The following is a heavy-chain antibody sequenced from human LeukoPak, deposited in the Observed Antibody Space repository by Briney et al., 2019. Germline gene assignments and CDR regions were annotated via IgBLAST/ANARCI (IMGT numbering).Heavy chain of an antibody. D-gene: IGHD1-26*01. CDR3: ARDSNLGARTSYYYGLDV. Sequence: PGGSLRLSCAASGFTFSSYGMLWVRQAPVKGLEWVAVIWYVGSNKYYADSVKGRFTISRDNSKNTLYLQMNSLRAEDTAVYYCARDSNLGARTSYYYGLDVWGQGTTVTVAS. CDR2: IWYVGSNK. CDR1: GFTFSSYG. V-gene: IGHV3-33*01. J-gene: IGHJ6*02.